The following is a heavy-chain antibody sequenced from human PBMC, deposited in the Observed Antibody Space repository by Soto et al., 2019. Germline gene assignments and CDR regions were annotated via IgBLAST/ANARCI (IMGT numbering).Heavy chain of an antibody. J-gene: IGHJ5*02. Sequence: PGESLKISCEGSGYSFKTHWITWVRQMPGKGLEWVGRIDPSDSYISYSPSFQGHVTISADKSISTAYLQWSSLKASDTAMYYCALIAAQSLGFDPWGQGTLVTVSS. CDR1: GYSFKTHW. D-gene: IGHD6-13*01. V-gene: IGHV5-10-1*01. CDR2: IDPSDSYI. CDR3: ALIAAQSLGFDP.